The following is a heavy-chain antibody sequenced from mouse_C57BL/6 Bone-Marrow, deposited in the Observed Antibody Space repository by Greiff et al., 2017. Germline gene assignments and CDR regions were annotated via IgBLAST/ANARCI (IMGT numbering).Heavy chain of an antibody. J-gene: IGHJ3*01. CDR3: ARPKRRLLFAY. CDR2: ISSGSSTI. Sequence: EVKLVESGGGLVKPGGSLKLSCAASGFTFSDYGMHWVRQAPEKGLEWVAYISSGSSTIYYADTVKGRFTISRDNAKNTLFLQMTSLRSEDTAMYYCARPKRRLLFAYWGQGTLVTVSA. V-gene: IGHV5-17*01. CDR1: GFTFSDYG. D-gene: IGHD3-2*02.